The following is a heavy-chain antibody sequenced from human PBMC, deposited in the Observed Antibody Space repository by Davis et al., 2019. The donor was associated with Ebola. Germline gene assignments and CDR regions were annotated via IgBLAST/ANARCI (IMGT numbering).Heavy chain of an antibody. CDR3: ARGIVVVVAATRGSWFDP. J-gene: IGHJ5*02. D-gene: IGHD2-15*01. Sequence: GESLKISCAASKFTLSSYWMSWVRQAPGKGLEWVATIENDGSKKYYMDSVKGRFTISRDNAKNSLYLQMNSLRAEDTAVYYCARGIVVVVAATRGSWFDPWGQGTLVTVSS. CDR1: KFTLSSYW. V-gene: IGHV3-7*01. CDR2: IENDGSKK.